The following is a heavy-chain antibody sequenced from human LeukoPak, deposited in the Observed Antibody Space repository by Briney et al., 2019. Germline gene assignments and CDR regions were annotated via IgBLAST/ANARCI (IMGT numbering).Heavy chain of an antibody. CDR2: IYYSGSA. J-gene: IGHJ5*02. V-gene: IGHV4-39*07. Sequence: GSLRLSCAASGFTFSSHEMNWVRQAPGKGLEWIGSIYYSGSAYYNPSLKSRVTISVDTSKNQFSLKLSSVTAADTAVYYCARRRIVLNWFDPWGQGTLVTVSS. D-gene: IGHD2-8*01. CDR1: GFTFSSHE. CDR3: ARRRIVLNWFDP.